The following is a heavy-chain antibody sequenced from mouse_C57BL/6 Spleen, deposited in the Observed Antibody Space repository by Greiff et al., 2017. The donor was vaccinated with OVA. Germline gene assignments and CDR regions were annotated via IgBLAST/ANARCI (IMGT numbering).Heavy chain of an antibody. V-gene: IGHV1-64*01. J-gene: IGHJ2*01. D-gene: IGHD4-1*01. CDR3: ARRGELGLDY. CDR1: GYTFTSYW. CDR2: IHPNSGST. Sequence: QVQLKQPGAELVKPGASVKLSCKASGYTFTSYWMHWVKQRPGQGLEWIGMIHPNSGSTNYNEKFKSKATLTVDKSSSTAYMQLSSLTSEDSAVYYCARRGELGLDYWGQGTTLTVSS.